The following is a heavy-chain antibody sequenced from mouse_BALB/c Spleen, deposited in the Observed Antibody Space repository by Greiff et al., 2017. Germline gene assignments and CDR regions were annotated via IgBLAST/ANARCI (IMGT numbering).Heavy chain of an antibody. CDR1: GYTFTDYN. D-gene: IGHD2-3*01. J-gene: IGHJ2*01. CDR2: IYPYNGGT. Sequence: VQLQQSGPELVKPGASVKISCKASGYTFTDYNMHWVKQSHGKSLEWIGYIYPYNGGTGYNQKFKSKATLTVDNSSSTAYMELRSLTSEDSAVYYCAKRGHDGSYFDYWGQGTTLTVSS. V-gene: IGHV1S29*02. CDR3: AKRGHDGSYFDY.